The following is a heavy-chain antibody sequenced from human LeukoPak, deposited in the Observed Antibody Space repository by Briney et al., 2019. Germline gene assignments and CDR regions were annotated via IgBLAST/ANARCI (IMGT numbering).Heavy chain of an antibody. V-gene: IGHV4-59*01. J-gene: IGHJ4*02. CDR2: SGST. CDR3: ASPGSSTVTTADY. CDR1: GGSISSYY. D-gene: IGHD4-17*01. Sequence: PSETLSLTCTVSGGSISSYYWSWIRQPPGKGLEWIGYSGSTNYNPSLNSRVTISVDTSKNQFSLKLSSVTAADTAVYYCASPGSSTVTTADYWGQGTLVTVSS.